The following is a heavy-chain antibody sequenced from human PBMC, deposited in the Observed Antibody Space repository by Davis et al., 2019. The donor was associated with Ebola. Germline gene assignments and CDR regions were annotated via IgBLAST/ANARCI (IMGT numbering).Heavy chain of an antibody. CDR1: GGTFSSYT. J-gene: IGHJ6*02. Sequence: SVKVSCKASGGTFSSYTISWVRQAPGQGLEWMGRIIPILGIANYAQKFQGRVTITADKSTSTAYMELSSLRSEDTAVYYCARAREMATIGDYGMDVWGPGTTVTVSS. CDR2: IIPILGIA. D-gene: IGHD5-24*01. V-gene: IGHV1-69*02. CDR3: ARAREMATIGDYGMDV.